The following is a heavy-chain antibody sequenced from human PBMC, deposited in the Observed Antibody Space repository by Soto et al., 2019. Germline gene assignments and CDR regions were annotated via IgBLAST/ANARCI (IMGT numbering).Heavy chain of an antibody. D-gene: IGHD3-16*01. J-gene: IGHJ4*02. CDR3: AKGGITAPRYY. Sequence: PGGSLRLSCAASGFTFSSYAMSWVRQAPGKGLEWVSAISGSGGSTYYADSVKGRFTISRDNSKNTVYLQMNSLRVEDTALYYCAKGGITAPRYYWGQGTLVTVS. CDR1: GFTFSSYA. CDR2: ISGSGGST. V-gene: IGHV3-23*01.